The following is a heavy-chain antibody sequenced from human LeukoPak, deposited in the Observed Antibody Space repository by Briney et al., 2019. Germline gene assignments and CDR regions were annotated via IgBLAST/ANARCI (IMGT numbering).Heavy chain of an antibody. Sequence: GGSLRLSCAASGFTFRSYSMNWVRQAPGKGLEWLSYISSSSSTTYYADSVKGRFTISRDNAKNSLYLQMNSLRAEDTAVYYCARDEQWLPRGPYYFDYWGQGTLVTVSS. CDR3: ARDEQWLPRGPYYFDY. J-gene: IGHJ4*02. V-gene: IGHV3-48*01. D-gene: IGHD6-19*01. CDR1: GFTFRSYS. CDR2: ISSSSSTT.